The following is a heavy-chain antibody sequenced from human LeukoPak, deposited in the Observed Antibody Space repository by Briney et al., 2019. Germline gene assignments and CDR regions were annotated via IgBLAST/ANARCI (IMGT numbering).Heavy chain of an antibody. V-gene: IGHV4-59*08. CDR1: GGSISSYF. CDR2: IYYSGST. J-gene: IGHJ4*02. D-gene: IGHD6-13*01. CDR3: ARWSGARIAAADYYFDY. Sequence: SQTLSLTCTVSGGSISSYFWSWIRQPPGKGLEWIGYIYYSGSTNYNPSLKSRVTISVDTSKNQFSLKLSSVTAADTAVYYCARWSGARIAAADYYFDYWGQGTLVTVSS.